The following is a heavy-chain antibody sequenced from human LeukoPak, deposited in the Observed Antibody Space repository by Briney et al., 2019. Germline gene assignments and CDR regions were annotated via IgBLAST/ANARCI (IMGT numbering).Heavy chain of an antibody. J-gene: IGHJ3*01. CDR2: ISYDGSNK. CDR3: AKSDRSYDAFDF. V-gene: IGHV3-30*18. D-gene: IGHD1-26*01. Sequence: GGSLRLSCAASGFTFSSCGMHWVRQAPGKGLEWVAVISYDGSNKYYPDSVKGRFTISRDNSKNTLYLQMNSLRAEDTAVYYCAKSDRSYDAFDFWGQGTMVTVSS. CDR1: GFTFSSCG.